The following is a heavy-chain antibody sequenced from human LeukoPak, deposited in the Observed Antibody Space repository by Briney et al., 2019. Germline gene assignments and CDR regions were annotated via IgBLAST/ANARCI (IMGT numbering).Heavy chain of an antibody. J-gene: IGHJ4*02. CDR2: IYYSGST. V-gene: IGHV4-39*01. Sequence: KPSETLSLTCTVSGGSISSSSYYWGWIRQPPGKGLEWIGSIYYSGSTYYNPSLKSRVTISVDTSKNQFSLKLSSVTAADTAVYYCARHNNGEIVYWGQGTLVTVSS. D-gene: IGHD4-17*01. CDR3: ARHNNGEIVY. CDR1: GGSISSSSYY.